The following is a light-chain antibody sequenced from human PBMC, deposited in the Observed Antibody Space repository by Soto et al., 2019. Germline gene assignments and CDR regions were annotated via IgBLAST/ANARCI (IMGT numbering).Light chain of an antibody. CDR2: GNS. Sequence: QAVVTQPPSVSGAPGQRVTISCTGSSSNIGAGYDVHWYQQLPGTAPKLLIYGNSNRPSGVPDRFSGSKSGTSASLAITGLQAEDEADYYCQSHDSSLRAPVVFGEGTKLTVL. V-gene: IGLV1-40*01. J-gene: IGLJ2*01. CDR3: QSHDSSLRAPVV. CDR1: SSNIGAGYD.